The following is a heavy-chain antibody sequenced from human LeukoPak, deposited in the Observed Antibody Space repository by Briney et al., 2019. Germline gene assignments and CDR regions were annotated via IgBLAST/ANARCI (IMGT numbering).Heavy chain of an antibody. J-gene: IGHJ4*02. CDR2: ISSSSSHI. V-gene: IGHV3-21*01. D-gene: IGHD3-16*02. Sequence: PGGSLRLSCAASGFTFSSYSMNWVRQAPGKGLEWVSSISSSSSHIYYADSVKGRFTISRDNAKNSLYLQMNSLRVEDTAVYYCVRVRSPGYFDYWGQGTLVTVSS. CDR3: VRVRSPGYFDY. CDR1: GFTFSSYS.